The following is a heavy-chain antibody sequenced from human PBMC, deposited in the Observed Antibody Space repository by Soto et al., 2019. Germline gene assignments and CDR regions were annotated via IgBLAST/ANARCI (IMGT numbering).Heavy chain of an antibody. D-gene: IGHD4-17*01. J-gene: IGHJ6*03. Sequence: EVQLVESGGGLIQPGGSLRLSCAASGFTFSTYNMNWVRQAPGKGLEWISYISGSSETIYYADSVKGRFTSSSDNAKCLLFLQMNSLRAEDTAVYYCARVHRAYGDYAYVVPKYYMDVWCKGTTVTVAS. CDR3: ARVHRAYGDYAYVVPKYYMDV. V-gene: IGHV3-48*01. CDR1: GFTFSTYN. CDR2: ISGSSETI.